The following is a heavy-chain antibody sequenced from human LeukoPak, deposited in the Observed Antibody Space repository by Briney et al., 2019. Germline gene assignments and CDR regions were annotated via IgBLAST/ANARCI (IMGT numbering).Heavy chain of an antibody. CDR3: ARHNDRTRGAFDI. Sequence: GASVRVSCKASGYTFTNYAIHWVRQAPGQRLEWMGWINAGNGNTKYSQKFQGRVTFTRDTSASTAYMELSSLSSEDTAVYYRARHNDRTRGAFDIWGQGTMVTVSS. V-gene: IGHV1-3*01. CDR2: INAGNGNT. D-gene: IGHD1-1*01. CDR1: GYTFTNYA. J-gene: IGHJ3*02.